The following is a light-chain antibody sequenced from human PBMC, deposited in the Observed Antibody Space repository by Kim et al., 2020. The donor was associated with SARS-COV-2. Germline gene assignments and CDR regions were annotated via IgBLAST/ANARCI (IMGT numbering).Light chain of an antibody. Sequence: SVKRTCTLSSGHSSYTIAWHQQQPEKGPRYLMKVNSDGSHSKGDGIPDRFAGSSSGAERYLTISSLQSEDEADYYCQAWVTGIGGVFGGGTQLTVL. J-gene: IGLJ3*02. CDR3: QAWVTGIGGV. CDR2: VNSDGSH. CDR1: SGHSSYT. V-gene: IGLV4-69*01.